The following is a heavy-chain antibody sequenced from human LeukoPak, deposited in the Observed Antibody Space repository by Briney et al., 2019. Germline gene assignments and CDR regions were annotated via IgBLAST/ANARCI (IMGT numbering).Heavy chain of an antibody. CDR2: ISYDGSNK. CDR3: ANSGWSRDDY. J-gene: IGHJ4*02. Sequence: GGSLRLSCAASGFTFSSYAMHWVRQAPGKGLEWVAVISYDGSNKYYADSVKGRFTISRDNSKNTLYLQMNSLRAEDTAVYYCANSGWSRDDYWGQGTLVTVSS. CDR1: GFTFSSYA. D-gene: IGHD6-19*01. V-gene: IGHV3-30-3*01.